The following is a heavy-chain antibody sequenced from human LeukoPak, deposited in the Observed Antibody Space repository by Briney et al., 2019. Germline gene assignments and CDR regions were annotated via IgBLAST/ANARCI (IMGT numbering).Heavy chain of an antibody. CDR2: IYYSVST. J-gene: IGHJ5*02. Sequence: SQTLSLTRTVSGGSLSIYYWSWIRHPPGEGLGWIGYIYYSVSTNYNPSLTSRVTISLDTSKNQFSLKLSSVTAAHTAVYYCARLRGWQGRFDLWGQGTLVSVSS. V-gene: IGHV4-59*08. D-gene: IGHD6-19*01. CDR1: GGSLSIYY. CDR3: ARLRGWQGRFDL.